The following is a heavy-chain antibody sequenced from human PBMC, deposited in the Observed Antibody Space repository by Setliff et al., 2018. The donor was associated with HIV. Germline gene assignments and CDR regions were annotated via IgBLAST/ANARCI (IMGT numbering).Heavy chain of an antibody. CDR3: VRLTADRTNYYYYMDV. Sequence: ASVKVSCKASGYSLSTYAISWVRQAPGQGLEWMGWIDSNNGNRNFAQKFRGRVTMTTDISTNTAYMEVRSLSFEDTAVYYCVRLTADRTNYYYYMDVWGKGTTVTVSS. D-gene: IGHD2-8*01. CDR1: GYSLSTYA. V-gene: IGHV1-18*01. J-gene: IGHJ6*03. CDR2: IDSNNGNR.